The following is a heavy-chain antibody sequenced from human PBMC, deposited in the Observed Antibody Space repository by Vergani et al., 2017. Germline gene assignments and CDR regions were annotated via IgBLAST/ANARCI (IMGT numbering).Heavy chain of an antibody. CDR3: ATKADYGDYDWGPHFDY. V-gene: IGHV1-45*02. J-gene: IGHJ4*02. Sequence: QVQLVQSGAEVKKPGSSVKVSCKASGYTFTYRYLHWVRQAPGQALEWMGWITPFNGNTNYAQKFQDRVTITRDRSMSTAYMELSSLRSEDTAVYYCATKADYGDYDWGPHFDYWGQGTLVTVSS. CDR2: ITPFNGNT. CDR1: GYTFTYRY. D-gene: IGHD4-17*01.